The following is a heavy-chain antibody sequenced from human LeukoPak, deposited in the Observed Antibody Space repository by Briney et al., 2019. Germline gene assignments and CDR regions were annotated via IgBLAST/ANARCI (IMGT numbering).Heavy chain of an antibody. CDR1: GFTVSSNY. D-gene: IGHD6-19*01. V-gene: IGHV3-53*01. CDR3: AKELKDSSGWYEY. CDR2: IYSGGST. Sequence: PGGSLRLSCAASGFTVSSNYMSWVRQAPGKGLEWVSVIYSGGSTYYADSVKGRFTISRDNSKNTLYLQMNSLRAEDTAVYYCAKELKDSSGWYEYWGQGTLVTVSS. J-gene: IGHJ4*02.